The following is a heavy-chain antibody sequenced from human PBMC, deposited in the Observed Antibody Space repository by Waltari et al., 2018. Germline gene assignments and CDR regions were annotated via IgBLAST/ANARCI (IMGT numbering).Heavy chain of an antibody. CDR1: GDSISPGYY. CDR2: IYNGETT. CDR3: ARHGSGIPASDY. V-gene: IGHV4-38-2*01. Sequence: QVQLQESGPGLVQPSETLSLTCAVSGDSISPGYYWGWIRQLPGKGLEWIGIIYNGETTNYSPSLKSRVARSVDTSKNQLSLKLTSVTAADTAVYYCARHGSGIPASDYWGQGTPVTVSS. J-gene: IGHJ4*02. D-gene: IGHD6-13*01.